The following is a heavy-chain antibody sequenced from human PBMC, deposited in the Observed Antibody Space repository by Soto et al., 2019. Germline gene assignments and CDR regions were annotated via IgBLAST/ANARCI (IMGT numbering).Heavy chain of an antibody. V-gene: IGHV3-23*04. CDR2: ISGNKMTT. J-gene: IGHJ1*01. Sequence: EIQLVESGGGLAQPGGSLRLSCVASGFSFSEYGMSWVRQTPQKTLEWVASISGNKMTTFYPDSVKGRFFISRDNSDNTLHLQMNTLTDADTAIYYSAKRRLNTITSFSDFWGQGVQVTVSS. D-gene: IGHD2-2*01. CDR1: GFSFSEYG. CDR3: AKRRLNTITSFSDF.